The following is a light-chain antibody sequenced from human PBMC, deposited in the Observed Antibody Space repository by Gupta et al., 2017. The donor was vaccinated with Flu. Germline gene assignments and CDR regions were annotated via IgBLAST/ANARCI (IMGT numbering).Light chain of an antibody. Sequence: DIVMTQSPDSLAVSLGDRATINCKSSQTVLSISNYKHYLGWYQQKPGQPPKLLIYWATTRESGVPDRHRDSGSATDFSLTRKHRQDEDVAVYFCDQYSGSQTFGQGTKLDIK. CDR2: WAT. CDR1: QTVLSISNYKHY. V-gene: IGKV4-1*01. CDR3: DQYSGSQT. J-gene: IGKJ1*01.